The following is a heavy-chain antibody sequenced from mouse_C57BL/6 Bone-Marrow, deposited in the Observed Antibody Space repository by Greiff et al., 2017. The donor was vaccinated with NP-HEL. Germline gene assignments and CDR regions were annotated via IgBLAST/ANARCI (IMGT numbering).Heavy chain of an antibody. Sequence: EVQGVESGGGLVQPGGSLKLSCAASGFTFSDYYMYWVRQTPEKRLEWVAYISNGGGSTYYPDTVKGRFTISRDNAKNTLYLQMSRLKSEDTAMYYCARGAYYSNPFAYWGQGTLVTVSA. J-gene: IGHJ3*01. V-gene: IGHV5-12*01. CDR1: GFTFSDYY. CDR2: ISNGGGST. D-gene: IGHD2-5*01. CDR3: ARGAYYSNPFAY.